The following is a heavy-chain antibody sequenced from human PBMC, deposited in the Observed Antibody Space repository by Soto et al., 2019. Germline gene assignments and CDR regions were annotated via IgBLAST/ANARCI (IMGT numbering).Heavy chain of an antibody. CDR1: GFTFSSYG. V-gene: IGHV3-30*18. J-gene: IGHJ4*02. CDR3: AKEKSNWNYEGYYFDY. Sequence: GGSLRLSCAASGFTFSSYGMHWVRQAPGKGLEWVAVISYDGSNKYYADSVKGRFTISRDNSRNRLYLQMNSLRAEDTAVYYCAKEKSNWNYEGYYFDYWGQGTLVTVSS. D-gene: IGHD1-7*01. CDR2: ISYDGSNK.